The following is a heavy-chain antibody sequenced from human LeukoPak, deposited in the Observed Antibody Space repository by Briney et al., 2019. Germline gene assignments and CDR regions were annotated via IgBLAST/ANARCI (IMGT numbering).Heavy chain of an antibody. CDR3: ARLKQRGYSGYFDAFDI. D-gene: IGHD5-12*01. CDR1: GYSFTSYW. Sequence: GESLKISCKGSGYSFTSYWIGWVRQMPGKGLEWVGIIYPGDSDTRYSPSFQGQVTISADKSISTAYLQWSSLKASDTAMYYCARLKQRGYSGYFDAFDIWGQGTMVTVSS. J-gene: IGHJ3*02. CDR2: IYPGDSDT. V-gene: IGHV5-51*01.